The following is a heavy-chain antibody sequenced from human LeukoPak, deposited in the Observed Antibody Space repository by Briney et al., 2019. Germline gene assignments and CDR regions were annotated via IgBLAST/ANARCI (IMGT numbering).Heavy chain of an antibody. CDR2: ISGSGGST. D-gene: IGHD6-13*01. J-gene: IGHJ4*02. CDR1: GFTFSSYS. CDR3: AKRGLAAAGTAYYFDY. V-gene: IGHV3-23*01. Sequence: PGGSLRLSCAASGFTFSSYSMNWVRQAPGKGLEWVSAISGSGGSTYYADSVKGRFTISRDNSKNTLYLQMNSLRAEDTAVYYCAKRGLAAAGTAYYFDYWGQGTLVTVSS.